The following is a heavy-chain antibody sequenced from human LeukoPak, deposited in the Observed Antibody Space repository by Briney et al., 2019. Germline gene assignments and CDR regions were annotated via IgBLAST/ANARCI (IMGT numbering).Heavy chain of an antibody. Sequence: PGESLRLSCAASEFTFSKYWMSWVRQAPGKGLEWVANIKQDGSEKNYVDSVKGRLTISRDNAKNSLYLQMNSLRAEDTAVYYCASEGEVGYAYFYWGQGTVVTVSS. V-gene: IGHV3-7*01. CDR3: ASEGEVGYAYFY. CDR2: IKQDGSEK. CDR1: EFTFSKYW. J-gene: IGHJ4*02. D-gene: IGHD5-18*01.